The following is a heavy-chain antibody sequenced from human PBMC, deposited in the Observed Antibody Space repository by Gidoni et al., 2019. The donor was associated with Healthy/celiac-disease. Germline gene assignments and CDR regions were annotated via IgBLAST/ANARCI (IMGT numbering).Heavy chain of an antibody. CDR2: IVVGSGNT. CDR1: GFTLTSSA. CDR3: AAGYYDSSGYYYALLDY. Sequence: QMQLVQSGPEVKKPGTSVKVSCKASGFTLTSSAMQWVRQARGQRLEWIGWIVVGSGNTNYAQKFQERVTITRDMSTSTAYMELSSLRSEDTAVYYCAAGYYDSSGYYYALLDYWGQGTLVTVSS. D-gene: IGHD3-22*01. J-gene: IGHJ4*02. V-gene: IGHV1-58*02.